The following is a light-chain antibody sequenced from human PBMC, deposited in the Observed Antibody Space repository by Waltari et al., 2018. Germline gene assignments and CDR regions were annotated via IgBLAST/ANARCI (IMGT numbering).Light chain of an antibody. Sequence: QSVLIQPPSASEAARKSVTISCSGGSSNIGSNGVSWYQQLPETAPKLLIFYNDRRPSGFSDRFSGSKSGTSAFLAIRGLQTEDEADYYCATWDDSLSGLLFGGGTRLTVL. CDR1: SSNIGSNG. J-gene: IGLJ2*01. CDR2: YND. CDR3: ATWDDSLSGLL. V-gene: IGLV1-36*01.